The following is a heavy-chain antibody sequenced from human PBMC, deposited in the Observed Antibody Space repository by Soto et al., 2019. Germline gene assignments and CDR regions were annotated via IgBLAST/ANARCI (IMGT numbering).Heavy chain of an antibody. Sequence: GESLKISCKGSGYSFTSYWISWVRQMPGKGLEWMGRIDPSDSYTNYSPSFQGHVTISADKSISTAYLQWSSLKASDTAMYYCALTPPRLSYYYYYGMDVWGQGTTVTVSS. CDR3: ALTPPRLSYYYYYGMDV. CDR1: GYSFTSYW. J-gene: IGHJ6*02. V-gene: IGHV5-10-1*01. CDR2: IDPSDSYT. D-gene: IGHD3-16*01.